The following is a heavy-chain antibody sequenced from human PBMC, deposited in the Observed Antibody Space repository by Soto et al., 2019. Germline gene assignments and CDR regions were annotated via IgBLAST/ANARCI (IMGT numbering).Heavy chain of an antibody. CDR2: IKQDGSEK. CDR3: ARDGQLVINYFDY. D-gene: IGHD6-13*01. V-gene: IGHV3-7*01. J-gene: IGHJ4*02. CDR1: GFTFSSYW. Sequence: GGSLRLSCAASGFTFSSYWMSWVRQAPGKGLEWVANIKQDGSEKYYVDSVKGRFTISRDNAKNSLYLQMNSLRAEDTAVYYCARDGQLVINYFDYRGQGTLVTVSS.